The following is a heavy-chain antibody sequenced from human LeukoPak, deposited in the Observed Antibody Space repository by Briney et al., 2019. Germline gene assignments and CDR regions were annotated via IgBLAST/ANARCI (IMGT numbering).Heavy chain of an antibody. Sequence: PSETLSLTCSLSGGSIGTNYWSWIRQPPGKGLEFIGYIFYSGDTHYNPSLESRLSMSIDTAKNQLSLKLTSVTAADTAVYYCARDPGWGLRYFDLWGRGALVTVSS. CDR2: IFYSGDT. CDR1: GGSIGTNY. J-gene: IGHJ2*01. D-gene: IGHD2-15*01. CDR3: ARDPGWGLRYFDL. V-gene: IGHV4-59*01.